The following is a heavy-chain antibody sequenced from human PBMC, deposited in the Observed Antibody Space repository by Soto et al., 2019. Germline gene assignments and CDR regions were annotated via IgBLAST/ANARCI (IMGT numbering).Heavy chain of an antibody. D-gene: IGHD6-19*01. CDR3: AASPYSSGSNWFDP. J-gene: IGHJ5*02. Sequence: QVQLVQSGAEVKKPGSSVKVSCKASGGTFSSYTISWVRQAPGQGLVWMGRIIPILGIANYAPKFKVRVTIAADKSTCTAYMELSSLRSEDTDVYYCAASPYSSGSNWFDPWGQGTLVTVSS. CDR2: IIPILGIA. V-gene: IGHV1-69*02. CDR1: GGTFSSYT.